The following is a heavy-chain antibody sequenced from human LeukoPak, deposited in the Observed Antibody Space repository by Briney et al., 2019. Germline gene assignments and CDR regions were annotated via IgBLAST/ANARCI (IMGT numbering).Heavy chain of an antibody. CDR2: ISYDGSNK. CDR1: GFTFSSYG. Sequence: PGRSLRLSCAASGFTFSSYGMHWVRQAPGKGLEWVAVISYDGSNKYYADSVKGRFTISRDNSKNTLYLQMNSLRAEDTAVYYCAKDHIVATIENDYCVQGTLVTVTA. D-gene: IGHD5-12*01. CDR3: AKDHIVATIENDY. J-gene: IGHJ4*02. V-gene: IGHV3-30*18.